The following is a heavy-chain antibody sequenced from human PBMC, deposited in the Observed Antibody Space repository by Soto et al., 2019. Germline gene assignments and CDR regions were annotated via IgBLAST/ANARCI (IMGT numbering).Heavy chain of an antibody. D-gene: IGHD2-8*01. CDR3: ARESKWYGGQYFQD. J-gene: IGHJ1*01. Sequence: VQLLQSGGGLAQPGTSLRLSCAASGFTFKYYAMTWVRQAPGKGLEWVSTISGSGDKTDYADCVKGRFRVSRDNSKDTLYLQMDSLRADDTALYYCARESKWYGGQYFQDWGQGTLVTVSS. CDR1: GFTFKYYA. V-gene: IGHV3-23*01. CDR2: ISGSGDKT.